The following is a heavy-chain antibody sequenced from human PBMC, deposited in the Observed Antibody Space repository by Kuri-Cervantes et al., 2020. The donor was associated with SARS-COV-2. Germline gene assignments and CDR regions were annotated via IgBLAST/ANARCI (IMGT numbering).Heavy chain of an antibody. CDR3: ASLPEYTSDGELFDF. CDR2: VSYNGTTK. Sequence: GESLKISCAASGFTFSSYSMNWVRQAPGKGLEWVAVVSYNGTTKHYADSVKGRFTTSRDNSKNTLYLQMNSLRTEDTAFYHCASLPEYTSDGELFDFWGQGTLVTVSS. CDR1: GFTFSSYS. D-gene: IGHD6-19*01. V-gene: IGHV3-30*03. J-gene: IGHJ4*02.